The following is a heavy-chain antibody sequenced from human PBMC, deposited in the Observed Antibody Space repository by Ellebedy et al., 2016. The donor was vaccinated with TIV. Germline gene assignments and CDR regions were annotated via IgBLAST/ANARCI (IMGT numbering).Heavy chain of an antibody. D-gene: IGHD2-2*03. J-gene: IGHJ6*02. CDR1: GGSVNSGSYY. CDR3: ARVGVDIVVVPAAEYYYYGMDV. Sequence: SETLSLXCTVSGGSVNSGSYYWSWIRQPPGKGLEWIGYIYYSGSTNYNPSLKSRVTISVDTSKNQFSLKLSSVTAADTAVYYCARVGVDIVVVPAAEYYYYGMDVWGQGTTVTVSS. CDR2: IYYSGST. V-gene: IGHV4-61*01.